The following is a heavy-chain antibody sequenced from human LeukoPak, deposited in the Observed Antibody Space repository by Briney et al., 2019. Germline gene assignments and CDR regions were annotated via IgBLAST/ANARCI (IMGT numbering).Heavy chain of an antibody. CDR3: ARDLMVRGPMDV. D-gene: IGHD3-10*01. CDR2: IKPSSGGT. Sequence: ASVKVSCKASGYTFTGYYIHWVRQAPGQGLEWMGWIKPSSGGTNYAQNFQGRVTMTRDTSINTAYMELSRLRSGDTAVYYCARDLMVRGPMDVWGKGTTVTVSS. CDR1: GYTFTGYY. J-gene: IGHJ6*03. V-gene: IGHV1-2*02.